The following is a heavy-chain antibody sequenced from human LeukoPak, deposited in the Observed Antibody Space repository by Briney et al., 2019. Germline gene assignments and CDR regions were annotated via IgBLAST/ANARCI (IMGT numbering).Heavy chain of an antibody. CDR1: GFTFSSYA. V-gene: IGHV3-23*01. D-gene: IGHD5-18*01. CDR2: ISGSGGST. Sequence: GGSLRLSCAASGFTFSSYAMSWVRQAPGKGLEWIAAISGSGGSTYYADSVKGRFTISTDNSKITLHLQVNILRAEDTAVYYCAEDIYAGGGYGQTGDFDYWGQGTLVTVSS. J-gene: IGHJ4*02. CDR3: AEDIYAGGGYGQTGDFDY.